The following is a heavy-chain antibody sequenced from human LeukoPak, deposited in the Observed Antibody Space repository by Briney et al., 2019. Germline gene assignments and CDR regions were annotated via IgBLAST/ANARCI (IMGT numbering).Heavy chain of an antibody. J-gene: IGHJ4*02. V-gene: IGHV4-4*07. CDR1: GGSIISYY. CDR3: ARLQKARPTQY. CDR2: IYTSGTT. Sequence: SETLSLTCTVSGGSIISYYWSWIRQPAGKGLEWIGRIYTSGTTNYNPSLKSRVTMSVDTSKNQFSLKLSSVTAADTAVYYCARLQKARPTQYWGQGTLVTVSS. D-gene: IGHD6-6*01.